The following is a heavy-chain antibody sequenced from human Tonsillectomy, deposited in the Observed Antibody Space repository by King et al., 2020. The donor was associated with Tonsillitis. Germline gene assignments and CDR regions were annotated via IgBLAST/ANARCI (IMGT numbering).Heavy chain of an antibody. Sequence: VQLVESGGGLVQPGGSLRLSCAASGFTVSNYAMSWVRQAPGKGLEWVSGIGGSGGKTYYADSVKGRFTISRDNSKNTLSLQMNSLRAEDTAVYFCAKYPPAMIVVIITDDSFDIWGQGTMVTVSS. CDR1: GFTVSNYA. D-gene: IGHD3-22*01. CDR3: AKYPPAMIVVIITDDSFDI. V-gene: IGHV3-23*04. J-gene: IGHJ3*02. CDR2: IGGSGGKT.